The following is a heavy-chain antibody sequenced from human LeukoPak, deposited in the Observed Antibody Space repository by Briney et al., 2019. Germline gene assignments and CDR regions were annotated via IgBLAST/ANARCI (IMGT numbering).Heavy chain of an antibody. J-gene: IGHJ4*02. CDR2: TIASGGST. CDR3: AKDLGPPGPFDY. CDR1: GFTFSSYA. Sequence: GGCLSLSCPVSGFTFSSYAMSWVRQAPGNGLEWVSSTIASGGSTYYADSVKGPFTISRDKSEHTPYLQTSSLRAADTAVYYCAKDLGPPGPFDYWGQGTLVTVSS. D-gene: IGHD3-10*01. V-gene: IGHV3-23*01.